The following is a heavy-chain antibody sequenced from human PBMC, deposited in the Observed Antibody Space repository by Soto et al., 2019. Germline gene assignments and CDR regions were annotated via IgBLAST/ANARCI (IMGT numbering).Heavy chain of an antibody. CDR2: LSGSGGTT. CDR3: PIERADYGSGAVTFYLDS. D-gene: IGHD3-10*01. Sequence: ESLRLSCTVSGVTFSNYSMNWVRQAPGKGLEWVSSLSGSGGTTYYADSVKGRFIISRDNSKNTLYLLMNSLRAEDTALYYFPIERADYGSGAVTFYLDSWGQGALVTIS. V-gene: IGHV3-23*01. J-gene: IGHJ4*02. CDR1: GVTFSNYS.